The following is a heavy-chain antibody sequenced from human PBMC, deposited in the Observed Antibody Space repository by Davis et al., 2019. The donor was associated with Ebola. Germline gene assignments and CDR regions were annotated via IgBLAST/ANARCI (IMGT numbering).Heavy chain of an antibody. V-gene: IGHV3-23*01. CDR3: AKDPSFEY. CDR2: ISDSGGST. Sequence: GGSLRLSCGGSGFTFSNYGMNWVRQAPGKGLEWVSGISDSGGSTHYADPVKGRFTISRDNSKNTLNLQMNSLRAEDTAVYYCAKDPSFEYWGQGTLVTVSS. CDR1: GFTFSNYG. J-gene: IGHJ4*02.